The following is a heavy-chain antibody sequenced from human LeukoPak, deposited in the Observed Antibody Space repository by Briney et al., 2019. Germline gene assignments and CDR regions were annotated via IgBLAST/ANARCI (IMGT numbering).Heavy chain of an antibody. CDR2: INHSGST. CDR3: ARPRYYGSGSYYLD. D-gene: IGHD3-10*01. V-gene: IGHV4-34*01. Sequence: PSETLSLTCAVYGGSFSGYYWSWIRQPPGKGLEWIGEINHSGSTNYNPSLKSRVTISVDTPKNQFSLKLSSVTAADTAVYYCARPRYYGSGSYYLDWGQGTLVTVSS. J-gene: IGHJ4*02. CDR1: GGSFSGYY.